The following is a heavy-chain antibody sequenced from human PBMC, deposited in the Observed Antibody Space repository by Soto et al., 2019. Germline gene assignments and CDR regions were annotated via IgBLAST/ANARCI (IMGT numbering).Heavy chain of an antibody. CDR2: INPNSGGT. V-gene: IGHV1-2*02. D-gene: IGHD3-10*01. CDR3: AREKQYYGSGSYSYYYYYYGMDV. J-gene: IGHJ6*02. CDR1: GYTFTGYY. Sequence: ASVEVSCKXSGYTFTGYYMHWVRQAPGQGLEWMGWINPNSGGTNYAQKFQGRVTMTRDTSISTAYMELSRLRSDDTAVYYCAREKQYYGSGSYSYYYYYYGMDVWGQGTTVTVSS.